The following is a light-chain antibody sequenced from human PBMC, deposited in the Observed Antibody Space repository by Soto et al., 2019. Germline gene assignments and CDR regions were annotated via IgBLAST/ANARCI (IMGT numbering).Light chain of an antibody. V-gene: IGKV1-5*01. J-gene: IGKJ1*01. Sequence: DIQMTQSPSTLSASVGDRVTITCRASQSISSWLAWYQQKPGKAPKLLIYDASSLESGVPSRFSGSGSGTEFTLTISSLQSEDFAVYYCQKYNNWPQTFGQGTKVDIK. CDR3: QKYNNWPQT. CDR1: QSISSW. CDR2: DAS.